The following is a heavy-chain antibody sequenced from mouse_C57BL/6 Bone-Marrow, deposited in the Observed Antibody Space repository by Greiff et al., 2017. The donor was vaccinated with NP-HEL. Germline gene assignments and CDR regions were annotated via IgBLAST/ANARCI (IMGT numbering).Heavy chain of an antibody. Sequence: QVQLQQSGPGLVAPSQSLSITCTVSGFSLTSYGVDWVRQSPGKGLEWLGVIWGVGSTNYNSAPKSRLSISKDNSKSQVFLKMNSLQTDDTAMYYCASLRQGFAYWGQGTLVTVSA. CDR3: ASLRQGFAY. V-gene: IGHV2-6*01. CDR2: IWGVGST. D-gene: IGHD2-12*01. J-gene: IGHJ3*01. CDR1: GFSLTSYG.